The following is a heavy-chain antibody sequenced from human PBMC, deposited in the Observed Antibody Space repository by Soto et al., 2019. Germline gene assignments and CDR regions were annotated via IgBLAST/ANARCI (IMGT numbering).Heavy chain of an antibody. CDR1: GFTFSSYA. CDR3: ARGGELYYYDSSGSAQGAFDI. D-gene: IGHD3-22*01. Sequence: ESGGGVVQPGRSLRLSCAASGFTFSSYAMHWVRQAPGKGLEWVAVISYDGSNKYYADSVKGRFTISRDNSKNTLYLQMNSLRAEDTAVYYCARGGELYYYDSSGSAQGAFDIWGQGTMVTVSS. J-gene: IGHJ3*02. V-gene: IGHV3-30-3*01. CDR2: ISYDGSNK.